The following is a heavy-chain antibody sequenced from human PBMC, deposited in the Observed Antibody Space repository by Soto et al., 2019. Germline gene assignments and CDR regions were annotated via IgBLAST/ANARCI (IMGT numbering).Heavy chain of an antibody. CDR2: IYTAGTT. D-gene: IGHD5-18*01. CDR1: GLTVSSNY. J-gene: IGHJ6*02. CDR3: ARSSIMGGYSYGAGMNV. V-gene: IGHV3-66*01. Sequence: EVQLVESGGALVQPGGSLRLSCAASGLTVSSNYMSWVRQAPGKGLEWVSVIYTAGTTYYADSVKGRFTISRDNSRNTLYLQMNSLRADDTAVYYCARSSIMGGYSYGAGMNVWGQGTTVTVSS.